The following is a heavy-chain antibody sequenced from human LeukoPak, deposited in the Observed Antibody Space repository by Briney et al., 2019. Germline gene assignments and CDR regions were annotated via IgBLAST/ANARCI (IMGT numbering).Heavy chain of an antibody. Sequence: QPGGSLILSCAASGFIFNNYAMNWVRQAPGKGLEWVSGFSGTGDNTYYADSVKGRFTISRDGSKNTLYLQMDTLRAEDTAIYYCAKGVTSSSYSALHYWGQGTLVTVSS. J-gene: IGHJ4*02. V-gene: IGHV3-23*01. CDR1: GFIFNNYA. D-gene: IGHD6-6*01. CDR2: FSGTGDNT. CDR3: AKGVTSSSYSALHY.